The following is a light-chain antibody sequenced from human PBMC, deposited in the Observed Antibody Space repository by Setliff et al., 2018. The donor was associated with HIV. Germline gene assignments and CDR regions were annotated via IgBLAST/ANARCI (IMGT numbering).Light chain of an antibody. CDR3: CSYAGSRTFYV. V-gene: IGLV2-23*02. CDR2: EVT. J-gene: IGLJ1*01. Sequence: QSALTQPASVSGSPGQSITISCSGTSSDVGNYNLASWYQQPPGKAPKLMVYEVTKRPLGVSTRFSGSKSGNTASLTISGLLAEDEADYYCCSYAGSRTFYVFGTGTKVTVL. CDR1: SSDVGNYNL.